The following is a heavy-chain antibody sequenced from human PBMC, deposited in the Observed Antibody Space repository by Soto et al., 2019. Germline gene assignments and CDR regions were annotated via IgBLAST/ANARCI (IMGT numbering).Heavy chain of an antibody. J-gene: IGHJ6*02. Sequence: QVQLVESGGGVVQPGRSLRLSCAASGFTFSSYGMHWVRQAPGKGLEWVAVISYDGSNKYYADSVKGRFTIYRDNSKNTLYLQMNSLIAEDTAVYYCAKDLTAYCSGGSCYSGYYYGIDVWGQGTTVTVSS. D-gene: IGHD2-15*01. CDR2: ISYDGSNK. V-gene: IGHV3-30*18. CDR1: GFTFSSYG. CDR3: AKDLTAYCSGGSCYSGYYYGIDV.